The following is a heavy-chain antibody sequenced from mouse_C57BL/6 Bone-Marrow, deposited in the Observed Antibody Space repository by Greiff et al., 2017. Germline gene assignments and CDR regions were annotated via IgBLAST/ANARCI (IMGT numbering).Heavy chain of an antibody. J-gene: IGHJ1*03. CDR3: ARISGDWYVDV. CDR1: GYTFTNYW. V-gene: IGHV1-63*01. D-gene: IGHD1-3*01. CDR2: IYPGGCYT. Sequence: SGAELVRPGTSVKMSCKASGYTFTNYWIGWAKQRPGHGLEWIGDIYPGGCYTNYNEKFKGKATLTADKSSSTSYMQFSSLTSEDSGIYYGARISGDWYVDVWGTGTTVTVSS.